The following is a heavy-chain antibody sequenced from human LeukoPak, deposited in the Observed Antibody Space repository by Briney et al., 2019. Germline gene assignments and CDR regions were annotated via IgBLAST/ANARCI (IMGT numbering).Heavy chain of an antibody. CDR1: GFTFGDYA. Sequence: GGSLRLSCTASGFTFGDYAMSWIRQAPGKGLEWVGFIRSKAYGETADYAASVKGRFTISRDDSEAIAYLQMNSLKTEDTAVYHCTRDRGAYNLYDYWGQGTLVTVSS. CDR3: TRDRGAYNLYDY. V-gene: IGHV3-49*03. CDR2: IRSKAYGETA. J-gene: IGHJ4*02. D-gene: IGHD1-1*01.